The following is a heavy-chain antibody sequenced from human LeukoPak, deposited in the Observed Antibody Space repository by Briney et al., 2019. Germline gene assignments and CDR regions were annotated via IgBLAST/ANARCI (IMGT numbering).Heavy chain of an antibody. J-gene: IGHJ6*03. CDR1: GGSISGYY. CDR3: ARGRRNPADYYMDV. CDR2: IYYSGST. D-gene: IGHD1-14*01. V-gene: IGHV4-59*01. Sequence: SETLSLTCTVSGGSISGYYWSWIRQPPGKGLEWIGYIYYSGSTNYNPSLKSRVTISVDTSKNQFSLKLSSVTAADTAVYYCARGRRNPADYYMDVWGKGTTVTVSS.